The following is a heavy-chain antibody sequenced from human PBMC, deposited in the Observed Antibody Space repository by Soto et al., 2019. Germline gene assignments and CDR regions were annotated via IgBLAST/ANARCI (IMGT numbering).Heavy chain of an antibody. CDR1: GGSISSNY. CDR3: ASLQNNRFDP. Sequence: SETLSLTCTVFGGSISSNYWTWIRQTAGKGLEWIGRIYMSGSTNYNPSLKSRVTMSMDTSNNQFSLNLRFVTAADTAVYYCASLQNNRFDPWGQGTLVTVSS. J-gene: IGHJ5*02. CDR2: IYMSGST. V-gene: IGHV4-4*07.